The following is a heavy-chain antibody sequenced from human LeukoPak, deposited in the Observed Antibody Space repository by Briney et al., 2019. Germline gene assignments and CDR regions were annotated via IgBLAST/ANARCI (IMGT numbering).Heavy chain of an antibody. D-gene: IGHD3-22*01. CDR1: GGSISSGGYS. V-gene: IGHV4-31*11. Sequence: PSETLSLTCAVSGGSISSGGYSWSWIRQPPGKGLEWIGNIYYSGSTYYNPSLKSRVTISVDTSKSQFSLKLSSVTAADTAVYYCAREGYDSSYYYYLDYWGQGTLVTVSS. J-gene: IGHJ4*02. CDR3: AREGYDSSYYYYLDY. CDR2: IYYSGST.